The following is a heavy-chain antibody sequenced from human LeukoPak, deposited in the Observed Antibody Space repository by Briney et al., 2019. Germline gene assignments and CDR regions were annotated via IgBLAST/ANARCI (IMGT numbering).Heavy chain of an antibody. J-gene: IGHJ4*02. Sequence: GGSLRLSCAASGVTLSAYSMTWVRQAPGRGLEWVGRIKEDGTDIHYVDSVKGRFTISRDHANNSVYLQMHSLRAEDTAVYYCAREWSYLDYWGQGTLVTVSS. CDR1: GVTLSAYS. V-gene: IGHV3-7*05. CDR2: IKEDGTDI. D-gene: IGHD2-15*01. CDR3: AREWSYLDY.